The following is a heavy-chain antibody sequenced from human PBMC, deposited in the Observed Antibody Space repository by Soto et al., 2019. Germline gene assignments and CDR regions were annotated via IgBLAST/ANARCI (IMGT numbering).Heavy chain of an antibody. V-gene: IGHV3-23*01. CDR3: EKNEGPSYSYYMDV. J-gene: IGHJ6*03. CDR2: IRGSGDVT. CDR1: GFTFSNYD. Sequence: EVQLLESGGGLVQPGGSLRLSCAASGFTFSNYDMNWVRQAPGKGLGGVSVIRGSGDVTYYADSVQGRFAISRDNSNNTLYLQTRSRRDEHWAIYDCEKNEGPSYSYYMDVWGKGTTVTVSS.